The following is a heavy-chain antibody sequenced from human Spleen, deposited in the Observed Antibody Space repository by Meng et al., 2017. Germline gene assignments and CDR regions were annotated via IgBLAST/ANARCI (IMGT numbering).Heavy chain of an antibody. V-gene: IGHV1-2*06. J-gene: IGHJ4*02. CDR2: SNPKSGNT. Sequence: QGRLVQSGAEVKKPGASVTVSCTPTGYNFPDYYIHWVRRAPGQGLEWMGRSNPKSGNTHYAQKFQARVTMTGDTSISTAYMELSGLRSDDTAMYDCASGSEQRITMTPFDYWGQGTLVTVSS. D-gene: IGHD3-22*01. CDR3: ASGSEQRITMTPFDY. CDR1: GYNFPDYY.